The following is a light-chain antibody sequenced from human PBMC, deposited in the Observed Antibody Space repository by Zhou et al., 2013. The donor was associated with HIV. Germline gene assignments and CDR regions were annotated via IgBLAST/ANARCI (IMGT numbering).Light chain of an antibody. V-gene: IGKV1-5*03. CDR3: QQYDRFSWT. Sequence: DIQMTQSPSTLSASVGDRVTITCRASQSISGWLAWYQQKPGKAPTVVIYKASTLESGVPSRFSGSGSGTEFSLTITSLQPDDFATYYCQQYDRFSWTFGQGTKVEIK. CDR1: QSISGW. CDR2: KAS. J-gene: IGKJ1*01.